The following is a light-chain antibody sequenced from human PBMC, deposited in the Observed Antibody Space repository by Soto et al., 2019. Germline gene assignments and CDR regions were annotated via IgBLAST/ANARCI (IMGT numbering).Light chain of an antibody. CDR2: EAT. Sequence: DIQMTQSRSSVSGSVGDTVRITCRASQGLKFLAWYQQKPGKAPRLLIYEATNLQSGVPPRFSGSGSGTDFTLTISSLQPEDFATYFCQQANSFPITFGQGTRLEIK. V-gene: IGKV1D-12*01. CDR1: QGLKF. J-gene: IGKJ5*01. CDR3: QQANSFPIT.